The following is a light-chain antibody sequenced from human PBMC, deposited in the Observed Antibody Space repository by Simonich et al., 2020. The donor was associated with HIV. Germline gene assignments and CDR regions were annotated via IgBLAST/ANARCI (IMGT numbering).Light chain of an antibody. CDR3: ALHMGGGIRV. V-gene: IGLV8-61*01. J-gene: IGLJ3*02. CDR1: SGSVSTSYF. Sequence: QTVVTQEPSFSVSPGGTVTLTCGLSSGSVSTSYFPSWYQQTPGQAPPTLIYNTNPRSSGVPDRFSGSILGNKAALTITGAQADDECDYYCALHMGGGIRVFGEGTKLTVI. CDR2: NTN.